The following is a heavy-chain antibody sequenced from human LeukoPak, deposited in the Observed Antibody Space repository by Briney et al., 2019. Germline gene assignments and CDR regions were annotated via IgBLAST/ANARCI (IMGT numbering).Heavy chain of an antibody. Sequence: SVKVSFKASGYTFTGYYIHWVRQAPGQGLEWMERINPNSGGTNYAQKFQGRVTMTRDTSISTVYMELSRLGSDDAAVYYCARGTSYTSGWWIYFDYWGQGTLVTVSS. J-gene: IGHJ4*02. CDR2: INPNSGGT. CDR1: GYTFTGYY. D-gene: IGHD6-19*01. CDR3: ARGTSYTSGWWIYFDY. V-gene: IGHV1-2*06.